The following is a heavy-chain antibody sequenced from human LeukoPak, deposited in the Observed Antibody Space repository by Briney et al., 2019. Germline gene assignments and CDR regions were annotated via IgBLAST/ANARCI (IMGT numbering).Heavy chain of an antibody. Sequence: SETLSLTCTVSGGSISSYYWSWIRQPPGKGLEWIGYIYYSGSTNYNPSLKSRVTISVNTSKNQFSLKLSSVTAADTAVYYCARREREDAFDIRGQGTMVTVSS. CDR2: IYYSGST. D-gene: IGHD1-1*01. J-gene: IGHJ3*02. V-gene: IGHV4-59*01. CDR3: ARREREDAFDI. CDR1: GGSISSYY.